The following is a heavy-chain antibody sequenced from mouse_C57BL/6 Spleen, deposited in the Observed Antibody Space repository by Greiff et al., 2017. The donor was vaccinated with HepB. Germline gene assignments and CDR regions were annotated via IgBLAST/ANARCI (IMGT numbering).Heavy chain of an antibody. D-gene: IGHD2-4*01. CDR2: ISSGSSTI. J-gene: IGHJ1*03. Sequence: EVMLVESGGGLVKPGGSLKLSCAASGFTFSDYGMHWVRQAPEKGLEWVAYISSGSSTIYYADTVKGRFTISRDNAKNTLFLQMTSLRSEDTAMYYCATLYDYDGGYFDVWGTGTTVTVSS. CDR1: GFTFSDYG. V-gene: IGHV5-17*01. CDR3: ATLYDYDGGYFDV.